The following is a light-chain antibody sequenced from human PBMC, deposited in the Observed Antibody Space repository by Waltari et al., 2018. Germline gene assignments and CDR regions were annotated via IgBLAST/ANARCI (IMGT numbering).Light chain of an antibody. CDR2: RAS. V-gene: IGKV3-20*01. CDR1: QSFRSNF. Sequence: EVVLTQSPDTLSLSPGERATLSCRASQSFRSNFLAWYQQKPGQAPRLLIHRASTRATGIPDRFSGSGSGADFSLTISWLEPEDFAVYYCQQFGTSPPTFGPGTRVDVK. CDR3: QQFGTSPPT. J-gene: IGKJ3*01.